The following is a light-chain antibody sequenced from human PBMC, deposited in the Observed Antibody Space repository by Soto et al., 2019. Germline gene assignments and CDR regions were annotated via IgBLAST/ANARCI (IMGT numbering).Light chain of an antibody. J-gene: IGKJ1*01. Sequence: DIQLTQAPSFLSASAGDRVTITCRASQVISSYLAWYQQKPGKAPKLLIYAASTLQSGVPSRFSGSGSGTDFTLTISCLQSEDFAVYYCQQDYNLPWTFGHGTKVDIK. CDR1: QVISSY. V-gene: IGKV1-9*01. CDR2: AAS. CDR3: QQDYNLPWT.